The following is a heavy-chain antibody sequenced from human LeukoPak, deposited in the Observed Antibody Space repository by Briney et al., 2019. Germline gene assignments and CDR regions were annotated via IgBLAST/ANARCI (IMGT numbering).Heavy chain of an antibody. J-gene: IGHJ4*02. CDR2: ISSNGGST. D-gene: IGHD6-19*01. V-gene: IGHV3-64D*09. CDR3: VKQEAGSLDY. CDR1: GFTFSSYA. Sequence: PGGSLRLSCSASGFTFSSYAMHWLRQAPGKGLEYVSAISSNGGSTYYADSVKGRFTISRDNSKNTLYLQMSSLRAEDTAVYYCVKQEAGSLDYWGQGTLVTVSS.